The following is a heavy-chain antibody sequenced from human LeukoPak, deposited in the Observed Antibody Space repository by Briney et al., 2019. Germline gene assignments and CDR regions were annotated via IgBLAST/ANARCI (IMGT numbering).Heavy chain of an antibody. CDR3: ASSNWGSGYYYYGMDV. Sequence: GESLKLSCKGSGYSFTSYWIGWVRQMPGKGLEWMGIIYPGDSDTRDSPSFQGQVTISADKSISTAYLQWSSLKASDTAMYYCASSNWGSGYYYYGMDVWGQGTTVTVSS. CDR1: GYSFTSYW. J-gene: IGHJ6*02. CDR2: IYPGDSDT. V-gene: IGHV5-51*01. D-gene: IGHD7-27*01.